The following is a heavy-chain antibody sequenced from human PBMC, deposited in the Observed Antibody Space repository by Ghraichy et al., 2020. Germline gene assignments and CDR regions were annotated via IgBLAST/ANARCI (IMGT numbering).Heavy chain of an antibody. CDR3: ARGLSLGYCSSTSCYIYHYGMDV. CDR1: XGSFSGYY. D-gene: IGHD2-2*02. V-gene: IGHV4-34*01. Sequence: ESLNISCAVXXGSFSGYYWSWIRQPPGKGLEWIGEINHSGSTNYNPSLKSRVTISVDTSKNQFSLKLSSVTAADTAVYYCARGLSLGYCSSTSCYIYHYGMDVWGQGTTVTVSS. J-gene: IGHJ6*02. CDR2: INHSGST.